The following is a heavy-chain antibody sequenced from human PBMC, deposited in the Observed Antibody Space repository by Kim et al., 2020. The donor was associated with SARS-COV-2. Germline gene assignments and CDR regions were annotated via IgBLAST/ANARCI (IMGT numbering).Heavy chain of an antibody. CDR3: ARAPAVTHAVDY. Sequence: NYAQKFQGRVTITADNSTSTAYMELSSLRSEDTAVYYCARAPAVTHAVDYWGQGTLVTVSS. J-gene: IGHJ4*02. V-gene: IGHV1-69*04. D-gene: IGHD4-17*01.